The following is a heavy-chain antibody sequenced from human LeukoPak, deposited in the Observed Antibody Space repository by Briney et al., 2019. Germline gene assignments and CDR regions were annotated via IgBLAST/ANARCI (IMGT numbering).Heavy chain of an antibody. CDR3: ARNMVRGVNDY. CDR2: IYYSGST. J-gene: IGHJ4*02. CDR1: GGSTSSSSYC. Sequence: SETLSLTCTVSGGSTSSSSYCRGWIRQPPGKGLEWIGSIYYSGSTYYNPSLKSRVTISVDTSKNQFSLKLSSVTAADTAVYYCARNMVRGVNDYWGQGTLVTVSS. D-gene: IGHD3-10*01. V-gene: IGHV4-39*07.